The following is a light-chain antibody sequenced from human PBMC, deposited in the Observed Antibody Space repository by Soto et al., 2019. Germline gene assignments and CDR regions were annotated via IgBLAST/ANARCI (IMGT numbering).Light chain of an antibody. CDR2: DDD. J-gene: IGLJ3*02. V-gene: IGLV3-21*02. Sequence: SYELTQAPSVSVAPGQTASITFGANNIGVRSVHWHQKKPGQAPVLVVYDDDARPSGIPGRFSGSNSGNTATLTITRVEAGDEADYYCQVWDDSRDQQVFGGGTKLTVL. CDR3: QVWDDSRDQQV. CDR1: NIGVRS.